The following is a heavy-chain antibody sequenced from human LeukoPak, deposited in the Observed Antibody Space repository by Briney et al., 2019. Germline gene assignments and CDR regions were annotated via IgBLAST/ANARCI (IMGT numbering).Heavy chain of an antibody. CDR1: GDTFSSYA. CDR3: AREYTPERGSAFDI. D-gene: IGHD2-2*02. Sequence: SVKVSCKASGDTFSSYAITWVRQAPGQGLEWMGGIIPIFGTTNYAQKFQGRVTITTNESTSTAYMELSSLKSEDTAVYYCAREYTPERGSAFDIWGQGTMVTVSS. CDR2: IIPIFGTT. J-gene: IGHJ3*02. V-gene: IGHV1-69*05.